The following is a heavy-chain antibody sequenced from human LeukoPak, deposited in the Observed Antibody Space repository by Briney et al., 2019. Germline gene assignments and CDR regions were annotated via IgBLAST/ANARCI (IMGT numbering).Heavy chain of an antibody. V-gene: IGHV3-30-3*01. CDR1: GFTFSSYA. CDR3: AKVVDAFDI. D-gene: IGHD1-26*01. CDR2: ISYDGSNK. Sequence: SLRLSCAASGFTFSSYAMHWVRQAPGKGLEWVAVISYDGSNKYYADSVKGRFTISRDNSKNTLYLQMNSLRAEDTAVYYCAKVVDAFDIWGQGTMVTVSS. J-gene: IGHJ3*02.